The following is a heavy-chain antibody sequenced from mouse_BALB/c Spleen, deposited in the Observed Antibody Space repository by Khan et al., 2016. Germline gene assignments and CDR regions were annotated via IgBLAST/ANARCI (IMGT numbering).Heavy chain of an antibody. CDR3: ARDKGGLLFDY. D-gene: IGHD3-1*01. CDR2: IRNKANGFTT. J-gene: IGHJ2*01. CDR1: GFTFTDYY. V-gene: IGHV7-3*02. Sequence: EVELVESGGGLVQPGGSLRLSCATSGFTFTDYYMNWVRQPPGKALEWLGFIRNKANGFTTEYSASVRGRFTISRDTFQSILYLQMNTLRAEASGTYYCARDKGGLLFDYWGQGTTLTVSS.